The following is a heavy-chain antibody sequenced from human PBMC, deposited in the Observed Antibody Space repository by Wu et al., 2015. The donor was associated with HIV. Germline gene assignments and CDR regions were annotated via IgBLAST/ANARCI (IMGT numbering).Heavy chain of an antibody. Sequence: QVQLVQSGAEVKKPGASVKVSCKPSRYTFTDFYMHWVRQAPGQGLEWMGWINPNSGGTNYAQKFQGRVTMTRDTSISTAYMELSRLRSDDTAVYYCARGIEDYGSGSYYLDYWGQGTLGHRLL. V-gene: IGHV1-2*02. J-gene: IGHJ4*02. CDR1: RYTFTDFY. CDR3: ARGIEDYGSGSYYLDY. CDR2: INPNSGGT. D-gene: IGHD3-10*01.